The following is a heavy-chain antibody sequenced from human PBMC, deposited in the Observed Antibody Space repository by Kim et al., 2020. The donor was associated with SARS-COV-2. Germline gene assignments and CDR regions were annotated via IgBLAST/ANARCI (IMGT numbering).Heavy chain of an antibody. CDR2: IIPILGIA. Sequence: SVKVSCKASGGTFSSYAISWVRQAPGQGLEWMGGIIPILGIANYAQKFQGRVTITADKSTSTAYMELSSLRSEDTAVYYCARLYGSGSAIAPFFDYWGQGTPVTVSS. J-gene: IGHJ4*02. D-gene: IGHD3-10*01. CDR3: ARLYGSGSAIAPFFDY. V-gene: IGHV1-69*10. CDR1: GGTFSSYA.